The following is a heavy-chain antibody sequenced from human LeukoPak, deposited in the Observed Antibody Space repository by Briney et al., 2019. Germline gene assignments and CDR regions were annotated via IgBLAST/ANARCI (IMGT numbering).Heavy chain of an antibody. V-gene: IGHV3-48*03. Sequence: GGSLRLSCAASGFTFSSYEMNWVRQAPGKGLEWVSYISSSGSTIYYADSVKGRFTISRDNSKNTLYLQMNSLRAEDTAVYYCAKDSGSDRLLNYWGQGTLVTVSS. CDR3: AKDSGSDRLLNY. J-gene: IGHJ4*02. CDR2: ISSSGSTI. CDR1: GFTFSSYE. D-gene: IGHD2-15*01.